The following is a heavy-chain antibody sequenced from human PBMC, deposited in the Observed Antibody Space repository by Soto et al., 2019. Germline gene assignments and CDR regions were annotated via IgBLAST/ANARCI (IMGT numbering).Heavy chain of an antibody. D-gene: IGHD2-8*01. V-gene: IGHV1-8*01. CDR1: VYTFTSYD. Sequence: GASVTVSCKASVYTFTSYDINWVRQANGQGLEWMGWMNPNSGNTGYAQKFQGRVTMTRNTSISTAYMELSSLRSEDTAVYYCARDTRGMVYEGTYYYYYYMDVWGKGTTVTVSS. CDR2: MNPNSGNT. J-gene: IGHJ6*03. CDR3: ARDTRGMVYEGTYYYYYYMDV.